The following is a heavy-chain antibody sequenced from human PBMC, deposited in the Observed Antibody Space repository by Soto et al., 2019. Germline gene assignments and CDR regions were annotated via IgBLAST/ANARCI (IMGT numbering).Heavy chain of an antibody. CDR3: ARHNYPDIVVVPAAAANFDY. V-gene: IGHV4-61*01. CDR1: GGSVSSGSYY. J-gene: IGHJ4*02. Sequence: PSETLSLTCTVSGGSVSSGSYYWSWIRQPPGKGLEWIGYIYYSGSTNYNPSLKSRVTISVDTSKNQFSLKLSSVTAADTAVYYCARHNYPDIVVVPAAAANFDYWGQGTLVTVSS. D-gene: IGHD2-2*01. CDR2: IYYSGST.